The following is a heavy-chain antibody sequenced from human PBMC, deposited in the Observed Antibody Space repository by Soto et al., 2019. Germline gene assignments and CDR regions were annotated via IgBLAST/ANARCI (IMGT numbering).Heavy chain of an antibody. J-gene: IGHJ6*02. CDR3: TSSGVPAAIDYYGMDV. CDR1: GFTFSSYA. V-gene: IGHV3-23*01. CDR2: ISGSGGST. D-gene: IGHD2-2*01. Sequence: PGGSLRLSCASSGFTFSSYAMSLVRQAPGKGLEWVSAISGSGGSTYYADSVKGRFTISRDNSKNTLYLQMNSLRAEDTAVYYCTSSGVPAAIDYYGMDVWGQGTTVTVSS.